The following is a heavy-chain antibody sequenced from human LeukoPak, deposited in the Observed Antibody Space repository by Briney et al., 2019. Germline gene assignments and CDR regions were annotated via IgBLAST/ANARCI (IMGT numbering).Heavy chain of an antibody. D-gene: IGHD3-3*01. Sequence: SETVSLTCAVYGGSLSGHYWKWVRQPPGKGLEWIGEINHSGSTNYNPSLKSRVTMSIDTSKNQFSLKLSSVTAADTAVYYCARGVSGHMDVWGKGTTVTVSS. CDR3: ARGVSGHMDV. CDR2: INHSGST. V-gene: IGHV4-34*01. J-gene: IGHJ6*03. CDR1: GGSLSGHY.